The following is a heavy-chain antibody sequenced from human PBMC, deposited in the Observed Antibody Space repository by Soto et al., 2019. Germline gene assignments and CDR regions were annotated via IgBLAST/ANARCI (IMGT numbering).Heavy chain of an antibody. Sequence: SETLSLTCXVYGGSFSGYYWSWIRQPPGKGLEWIGEINHSGSTNYNPSLKSRVTISVDTSKNQFSLKLSSVTAADTAVYYCARAPHFVGYDYWGQGTLVTVSS. J-gene: IGHJ4*02. V-gene: IGHV4-34*01. D-gene: IGHD1-26*01. CDR2: INHSGST. CDR3: ARAPHFVGYDY. CDR1: GGSFSGYY.